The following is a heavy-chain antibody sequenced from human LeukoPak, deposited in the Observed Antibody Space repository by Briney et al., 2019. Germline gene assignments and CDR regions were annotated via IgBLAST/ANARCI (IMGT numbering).Heavy chain of an antibody. CDR2: ISGSGGET. D-gene: IGHD2-8*02. CDR1: GFTFSSHA. V-gene: IGHV3-23*01. Sequence: PGRSLRLSCATSGFTFSSHAMSWICQAPGKGLEWVSLISGSGGETSYADSVKGRFTISRDNSDNTLYLQMNNLRADDAAVYYCAKGDGNYWCPDYWGQGAVVTVSS. CDR3: AKGDGNYWCPDY. J-gene: IGHJ4*02.